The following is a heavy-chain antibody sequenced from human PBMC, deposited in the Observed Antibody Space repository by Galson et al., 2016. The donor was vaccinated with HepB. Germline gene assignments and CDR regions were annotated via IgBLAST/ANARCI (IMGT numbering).Heavy chain of an antibody. J-gene: IGHJ6*03. Sequence: SLRLSCAASGFTFNTYSMNWVRQAPGKGLEWVSSISGTSTYIYYADSVKGRFTISRDNAKNSLYLQMNNVRAEDTAVYYCARGDNPDYGDYASAYYYMDVWGKGTTVTVSS. V-gene: IGHV3-21*01. CDR2: ISGTSTYI. D-gene: IGHD4-17*01. CDR1: GFTFNTYS. CDR3: ARGDNPDYGDYASAYYYMDV.